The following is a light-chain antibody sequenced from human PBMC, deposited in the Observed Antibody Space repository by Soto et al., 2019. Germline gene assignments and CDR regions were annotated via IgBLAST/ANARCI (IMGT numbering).Light chain of an antibody. CDR2: TSG. CDR1: QRITTY. V-gene: IGKV1-39*01. CDR3: QQTDSTPYT. Sequence: IHMTQSPSSLSASVGDRITVTCRASQRITTYVHWYQLKPGEAPKLLISTSGTLQRGVPSRFSGSGSGTDFPLTSTHRQPADFATYFCQQTDSTPYTFGQGTKLEIK. J-gene: IGKJ2*01.